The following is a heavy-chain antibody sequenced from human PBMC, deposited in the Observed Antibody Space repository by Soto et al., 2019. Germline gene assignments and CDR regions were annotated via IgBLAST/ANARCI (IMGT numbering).Heavy chain of an antibody. CDR2: ISGSGGNT. D-gene: IGHD3-22*01. CDR3: AKTYYFDSSGHYCDY. V-gene: IGHV3-23*04. CDR1: GFTFSSYA. Sequence: VQLVESGGGVVQPGRSLRLSCAASGFTFSSYAMSWVRQAPGKGLEWVSVISGSGGNTYYADSVKGRFTISRDNSKNTVYVQMNSLRAEDTAVYYCAKTYYFDSSGHYCDYWGQGTLVTVSS. J-gene: IGHJ4*02.